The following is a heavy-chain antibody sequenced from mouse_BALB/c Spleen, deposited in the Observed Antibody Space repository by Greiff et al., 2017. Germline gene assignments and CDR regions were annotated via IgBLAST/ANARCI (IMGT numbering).Heavy chain of an antibody. V-gene: IGHV2-6-7*01. CDR2: IWGDGST. Sequence: QVQLQQSGPGLVAPSQSLSITCTVSGFSLTGYGVNWVRQPPGKGLEWLGMIWGDGSTDYNSALKSRLSISKDNSKSQVFLKMNSLQTDDTARYYCARGTTVVATDFDVWGAGTTVTVSS. D-gene: IGHD1-1*01. J-gene: IGHJ1*01. CDR3: ARGTTVVATDFDV. CDR1: GFSLTGYG.